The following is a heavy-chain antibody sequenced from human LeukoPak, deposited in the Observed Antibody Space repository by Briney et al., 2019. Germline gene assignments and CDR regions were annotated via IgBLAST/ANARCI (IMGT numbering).Heavy chain of an antibody. CDR3: ARGRSHPLNSSGHPPSYAFDI. CDR1: GGSFSGYY. Sequence: SETLSLTCAVYGGSFSGYYWSWIRQPPGKGLEWIGEINHSGSTNYNPSLKSRVTISVDTSKNQFSLKLSSVTAADTAVYYCARGRSHPLNSSGHPPSYAFDIWGQGTMVTVSS. V-gene: IGHV4-34*01. D-gene: IGHD3-22*01. J-gene: IGHJ3*02. CDR2: INHSGST.